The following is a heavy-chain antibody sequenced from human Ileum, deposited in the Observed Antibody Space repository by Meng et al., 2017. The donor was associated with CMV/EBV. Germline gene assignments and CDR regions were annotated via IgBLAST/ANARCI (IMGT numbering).Heavy chain of an antibody. D-gene: IGHD6-19*01. V-gene: IGHV1-2*06. CDR2: IDPNSGGT. Sequence: QVQLVQSGAEVKRPEASVKVSCKASETFTGYYIHWVRQAPGQGLEWMGRIDPNSGGTNYAQKFQGRVTMTRDTSISTAYMELSRLTSDDTAVYYCASRFSVAGPEQFDYWGQGTLVTVSS. J-gene: IGHJ4*02. CDR1: ETFTGYY. CDR3: ASRFSVAGPEQFDY.